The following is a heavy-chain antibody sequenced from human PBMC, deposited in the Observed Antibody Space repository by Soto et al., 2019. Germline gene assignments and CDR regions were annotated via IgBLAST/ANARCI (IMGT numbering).Heavy chain of an antibody. D-gene: IGHD6-19*01. Sequence: SQTLSLTCAISGDSFSSNSAIWNWFRQSPSRGLEWLGRTYYTSKWYNDYAVSVKSRISINPDTSKNQVSLQLNSVTPEDTAVYYCARVYSSGWSFYYGTDVWGQGTTVTVSS. CDR2: TYYTSKWYN. CDR1: GDSFSSNSAI. J-gene: IGHJ6*02. CDR3: ARVYSSGWSFYYGTDV. V-gene: IGHV6-1*01.